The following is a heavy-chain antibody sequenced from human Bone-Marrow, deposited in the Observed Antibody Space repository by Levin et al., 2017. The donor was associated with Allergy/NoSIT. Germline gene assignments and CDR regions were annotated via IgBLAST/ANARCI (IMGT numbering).Heavy chain of an antibody. CDR3: ARGRDILFLDDY. Sequence: WASVKVSCKASGGTFSSYAISWVRQAPGQGLEWMGGIIPIFGTANYAQKFQGRVTITADESTSTAYMELSSLRSEDTAVYYCARGRDILFLDDYWGQGTLVTVSS. CDR1: GGTFSSYA. V-gene: IGHV1-69*13. CDR2: IIPIFGTA. D-gene: IGHD3-3*01. J-gene: IGHJ4*02.